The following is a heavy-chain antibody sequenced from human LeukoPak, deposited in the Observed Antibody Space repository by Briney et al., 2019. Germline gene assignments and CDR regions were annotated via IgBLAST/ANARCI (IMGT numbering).Heavy chain of an antibody. CDR1: GLLVTSSY. Sequence: GGSLRLSCAASGLLVTSSYMNWVRQAPGEGLEWGSVIYSGGSTYYADSAKGRFTISRDISENTLFLQMNSLRVEDTAMYYCARDLHDYYGSGIAYWGQGTLVTVSS. V-gene: IGHV3-66*01. D-gene: IGHD3-10*01. CDR3: ARDLHDYYGSGIAY. CDR2: IYSGGST. J-gene: IGHJ4*02.